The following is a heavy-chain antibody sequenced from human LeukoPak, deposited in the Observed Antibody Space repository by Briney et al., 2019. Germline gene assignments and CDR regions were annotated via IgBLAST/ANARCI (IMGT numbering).Heavy chain of an antibody. J-gene: IGHJ5*02. CDR1: GGSISSYY. CDR3: ARGLVDYYDSSGYYLDNWFDP. D-gene: IGHD3-22*01. Sequence: PSETLSLTCTVSGGSISSYYWSWIRQPPGKGLEWIGYIYYSGSTNYNPSLRSRVTISVDTSKNQFSLKLSSVTAADTAVYYCARGLVDYYDSSGYYLDNWFDPWGQGTLVTVSS. V-gene: IGHV4-59*01. CDR2: IYYSGST.